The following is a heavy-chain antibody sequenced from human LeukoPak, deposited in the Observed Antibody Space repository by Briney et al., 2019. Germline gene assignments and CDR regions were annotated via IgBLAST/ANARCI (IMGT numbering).Heavy chain of an antibody. CDR2: IWCDGSNK. CDR1: GFTFSSYG. D-gene: IGHD3-16*02. Sequence: GGSLRLSCAASGFTFSSYGMHWVRQAPGKGLEWVAVIWCDGSNKYYADSVKGRFTISRDNSKNTLYLQMNSLRAEDTAVYYCAKGSAVWGSYRSWPEYFQHWGQGTLVTVSS. CDR3: AKGSAVWGSYRSWPEYFQH. V-gene: IGHV3-33*06. J-gene: IGHJ1*01.